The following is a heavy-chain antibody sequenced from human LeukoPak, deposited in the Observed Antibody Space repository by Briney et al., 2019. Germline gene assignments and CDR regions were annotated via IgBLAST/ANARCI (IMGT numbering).Heavy chain of an antibody. CDR1: GFTFSSFW. CDR3: ARDQTPFYYDSSGFAY. Sequence: GGSLILSCAGSGFTFSSFWMSWVRQAPGKGLEWVANIKEDESEIYYVDSVKGRFTISRDNAKNSLYLQMNSLRAEDTAVYYCARDQTPFYYDSSGFAYWGQGTLVTVSS. D-gene: IGHD3-22*01. J-gene: IGHJ4*02. CDR2: IKEDESEI. V-gene: IGHV3-7*01.